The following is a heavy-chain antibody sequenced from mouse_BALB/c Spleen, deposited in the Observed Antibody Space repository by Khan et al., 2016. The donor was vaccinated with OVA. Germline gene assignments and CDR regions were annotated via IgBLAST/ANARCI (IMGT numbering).Heavy chain of an antibody. V-gene: IGHV1-80*01. D-gene: IGHD1-2*01. CDR2: IYPGDGDT. CDR1: GYAFSSYW. CDR3: ARERAHYGPACFAY. Sequence: QVQLKQSGAELVRPGSSVKISCKASGYAFSSYWMNWVKQRPGQGLEWIGQIYPGDGDTNYNGKFKGKATLTEDKSSSTAYMQLSSLTSEDSAVYFCARERAHYGPACFAYWGQGTLVTVSA. J-gene: IGHJ3*01.